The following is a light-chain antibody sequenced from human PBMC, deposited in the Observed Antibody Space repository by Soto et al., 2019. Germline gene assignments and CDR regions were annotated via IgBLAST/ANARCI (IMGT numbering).Light chain of an antibody. CDR1: SSDVGNYKY. J-gene: IGLJ1*01. CDR2: EVS. CDR3: FSYTSSGTYV. Sequence: SVLAQPASVSGSPGQSITISCTGTSSDVGNYKYVSWYQQHPGKAPKLKIYEVSNRPSGVSNRFSGSKSGNTASLTISGLQAEDETDYYCFSYTSSGTYVFGTGTKVTVL. V-gene: IGLV2-14*01.